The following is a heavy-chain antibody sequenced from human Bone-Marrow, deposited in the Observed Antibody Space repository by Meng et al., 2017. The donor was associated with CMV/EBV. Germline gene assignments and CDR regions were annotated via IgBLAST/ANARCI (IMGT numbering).Heavy chain of an antibody. J-gene: IGHJ4*02. CDR3: ARGDVGQQLILKY. V-gene: IGHV4-39*06. Sequence: SETLSLTCTVSGGSISSSNYYWGWIRQPPGKGVVWIGSIYYSGSSYYNPSLKSRVIILVDTSKNQFTLRLSSGTAADTAVYYCARGDVGQQLILKYWGQGKLVNVDS. D-gene: IGHD6-13*01. CDR2: IYYSGSS. CDR1: GGSISSSNYY.